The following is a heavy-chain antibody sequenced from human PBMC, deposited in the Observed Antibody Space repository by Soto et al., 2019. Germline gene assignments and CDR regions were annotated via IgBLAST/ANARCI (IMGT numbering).Heavy chain of an antibody. CDR3: ATSSEVWNGYSSSYFDN. CDR2: ISGSGDSK. Sequence: PGGSLRLSCVASGFTFGNYAMTWVRQAPGEGLEWVSSISGSGDSKNYADPVKGRFTISRDNSKNTLLLQVSILRADDTAVYFFATSSEVWNGYSSSYFDNWGHGTLVTVSS. J-gene: IGHJ4*01. V-gene: IGHV3-23*01. D-gene: IGHD3-3*01. CDR1: GFTFGNYA.